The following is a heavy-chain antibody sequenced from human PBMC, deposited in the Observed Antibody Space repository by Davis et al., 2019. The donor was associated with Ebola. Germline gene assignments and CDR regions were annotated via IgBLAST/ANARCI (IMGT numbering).Heavy chain of an antibody. Sequence: GESLKISCKGSGYSFSNYWIGWVRQMPGKGLEWMGIIYPGDSDTRYSPSFRGQVTISADKSISTAYLQWSSLKASDTAMYYCAIRDSSGYYPYYFDYWGQGTLVTVSS. J-gene: IGHJ4*02. CDR3: AIRDSSGYYPYYFDY. CDR1: GYSFSNYW. V-gene: IGHV5-51*01. D-gene: IGHD3-22*01. CDR2: IYPGDSDT.